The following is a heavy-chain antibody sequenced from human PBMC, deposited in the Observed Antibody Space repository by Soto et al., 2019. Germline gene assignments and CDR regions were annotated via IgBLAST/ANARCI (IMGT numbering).Heavy chain of an antibody. CDR3: ARGGRFLEWLAEEYYYYYMDV. D-gene: IGHD3-3*01. CDR1: GGSISSYY. V-gene: IGHV4-59*01. Sequence: SETLSLTCTVSGGSISSYYWSWIRQPPGKGLEWIGYIYYSGSTNYNPSLKSRVTISVDTSKNQFSLKLSSVTAADTAVYYCARGGRFLEWLAEEYYYYYMDVWGKGTTVTVSS. J-gene: IGHJ6*03. CDR2: IYYSGST.